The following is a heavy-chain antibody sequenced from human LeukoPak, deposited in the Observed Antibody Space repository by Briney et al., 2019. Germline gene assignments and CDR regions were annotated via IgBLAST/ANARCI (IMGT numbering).Heavy chain of an antibody. J-gene: IGHJ4*02. D-gene: IGHD6-6*01. Sequence: GGSLRLSCAASGFSFSSYWMNWVRQAPGKGLEWVANIKQDGSEIYYVDSVKGRFTISRDNAKNSPSLQMNSLRAEDTAVYYCARDFRPDNHLPPYFDYWGQGILVTVSS. V-gene: IGHV3-7*01. CDR2: IKQDGSEI. CDR3: ARDFRPDNHLPPYFDY. CDR1: GFSFSSYW.